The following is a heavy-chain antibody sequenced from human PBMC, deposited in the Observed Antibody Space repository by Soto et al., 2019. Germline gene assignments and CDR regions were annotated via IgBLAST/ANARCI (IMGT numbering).Heavy chain of an antibody. V-gene: IGHV3-15*07. CDR3: THDWIFYHDNAV. CDR1: GFKFSDAW. D-gene: IGHD3-9*01. CDR2: IKSKGSGATI. J-gene: IGHJ3*01. Sequence: EEQLVESGGGLVEPGGSLRLSCAGSGFKFSDAWMNWIRQAPGKGLEWVGRIKSKGSGATIDYAGPVKGRFIISRDDSKSTVFLQMNSLKTDDTAVYFCTHDWIFYHDNAVWGQGTMVTVSS.